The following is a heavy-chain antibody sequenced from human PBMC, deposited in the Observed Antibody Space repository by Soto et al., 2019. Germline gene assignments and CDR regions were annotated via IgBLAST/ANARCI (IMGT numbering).Heavy chain of an antibody. CDR1: GFTFSSYG. CDR2: IWYDGSNK. CDR3: GREALGIAAAGAEY. Sequence: QVQLVESGGGVVQPGRSLRLSCAASGFTFSSYGMHWVRQAPGKGLEWVAVIWYDGSNKYYADSVKGRFTISRDNSKNTLYLQMNSLRAEDTAVYYCGREALGIAAAGAEYRGQGTLVTVSS. D-gene: IGHD6-13*01. J-gene: IGHJ4*02. V-gene: IGHV3-33*01.